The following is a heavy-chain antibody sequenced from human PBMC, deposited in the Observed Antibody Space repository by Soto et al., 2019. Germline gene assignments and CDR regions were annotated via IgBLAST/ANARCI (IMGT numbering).Heavy chain of an antibody. J-gene: IGHJ6*02. CDR1: GGSISSGDYY. CDR2: IYYSGST. Sequence: QVQLQESGPGLVKPSQTLSLTWTVSGGSISSGDYYWSWIRQPPGKGLEWIGYIYYSGSTYYNPSLKSRVTISVDTSKNQFSLKLSSVTAADTAVYYCARDLDTAMGDWYGMDVWGQGTTVTVSS. CDR3: ARDLDTAMGDWYGMDV. V-gene: IGHV4-30-4*01. D-gene: IGHD5-18*01.